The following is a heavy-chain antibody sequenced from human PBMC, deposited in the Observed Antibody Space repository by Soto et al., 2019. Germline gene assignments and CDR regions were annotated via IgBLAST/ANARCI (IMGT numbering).Heavy chain of an antibody. CDR3: ARAYCGGDCYSYYYYYGMDV. J-gene: IGHJ6*02. CDR2: IIPIFGTA. V-gene: IGHV1-69*06. D-gene: IGHD2-21*02. CDR1: GGTFSSYA. Sequence: QVQLVQSGAEVKKPGSSVKVSCKASGGTFSSYAISWVRQAPGQGLEWMGGIIPIFGTANYAQKFQGRVTITADKSTSTAYMELSSLRSEDTAVYYCARAYCGGDCYSYYYYYGMDVWGQGTTFTVSS.